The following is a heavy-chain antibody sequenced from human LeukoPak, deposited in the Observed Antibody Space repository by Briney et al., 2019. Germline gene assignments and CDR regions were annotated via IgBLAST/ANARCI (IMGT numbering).Heavy chain of an antibody. CDR2: IYTSGST. J-gene: IGHJ4*02. CDR3: ARGRLGILTGSAFDY. CDR1: GGSISSYY. Sequence: SETLSLTCTVSGGSISSYYWSWIRQPAGKGLEWIGRIYTSGSTNYNPSLKSRVTISVDKSKNQFSLKLSSVTAADTAVYYCARGRLGILTGSAFDYWGQGTLVTVSS. D-gene: IGHD3-9*01. V-gene: IGHV4-4*07.